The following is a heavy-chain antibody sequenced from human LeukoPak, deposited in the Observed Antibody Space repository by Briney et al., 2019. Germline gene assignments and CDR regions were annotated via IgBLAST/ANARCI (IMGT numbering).Heavy chain of an antibody. V-gene: IGHV4-34*01. CDR2: INHSGST. D-gene: IGHD4-11*01. Sequence: PSETLSLTCAVYGGSFSGYYWSWIRQPPGKGLEWIGEINHSGSTNYNPSLKSRVTISVDTSKNQFSLKLSSVTAAGTAVYYCAIGGTVTLRLFDYWGQGTLVTVSS. CDR3: AIGGTVTLRLFDY. CDR1: GGSFSGYY. J-gene: IGHJ4*02.